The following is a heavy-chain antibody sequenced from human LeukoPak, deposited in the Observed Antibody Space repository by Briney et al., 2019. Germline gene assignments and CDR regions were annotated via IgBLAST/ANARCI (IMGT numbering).Heavy chain of an antibody. CDR2: ISTRGTAI. D-gene: IGHD5-18*01. Sequence: PGGSLRLSCEASGFTFSGYEMNWVRQAPGKGLEWVSYISTRGTAIYYADSLRGRFTISRDNAKNSLYLQLDSLRAEDTAVYYCARAVSGYIYGYGYWGQGTLVTVSS. J-gene: IGHJ4*02. V-gene: IGHV3-48*03. CDR1: GFTFSGYE. CDR3: ARAVSGYIYGYGY.